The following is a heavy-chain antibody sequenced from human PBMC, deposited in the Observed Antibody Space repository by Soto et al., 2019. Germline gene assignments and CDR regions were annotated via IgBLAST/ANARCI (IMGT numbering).Heavy chain of an antibody. CDR1: GFTFSSYG. CDR3: ARMDLDEGYSYGLDY. D-gene: IGHD5-18*01. Sequence: QVQLVESGGGVVQPGRSLRLSCAASGFTFSSYGMHWVRQAPGKGLEWVAVIWFDGSNDYYADSVKGRFTIARDNSKNTLYLQMNSLRAEDTAVYYCARMDLDEGYSYGLDYWGQGTLVTVSS. J-gene: IGHJ4*02. CDR2: IWFDGSND. V-gene: IGHV3-33*01.